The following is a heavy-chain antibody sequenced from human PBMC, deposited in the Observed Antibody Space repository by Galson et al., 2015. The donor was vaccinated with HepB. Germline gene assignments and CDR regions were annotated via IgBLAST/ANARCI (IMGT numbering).Heavy chain of an antibody. CDR2: IYPGDSDT. Sequence: QSGAEVKKPGESLKISCKASGYSFTSYWIGWVRQMPGKGLEWMGIIYPGDSDTRYSPSFQGQVTISADKSISTAYLQWSSLKASDTAMYYCARRGVATIIPHAFDIWGQGTMVTVSS. V-gene: IGHV5-51*01. CDR1: GYSFTSYW. J-gene: IGHJ3*02. CDR3: ARRGVATIIPHAFDI. D-gene: IGHD5-12*01.